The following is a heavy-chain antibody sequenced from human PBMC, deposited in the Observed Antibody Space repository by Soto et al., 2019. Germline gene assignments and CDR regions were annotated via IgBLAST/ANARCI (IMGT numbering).Heavy chain of an antibody. CDR1: GGSISSYY. CDR3: ARGASDYSSSYLALDYMDV. CDR2: IYYSGST. V-gene: IGHV4-59*01. D-gene: IGHD6-6*01. Sequence: PSETLSLTCTVSGGSISSYYWSWIRQPPGKGLEWIGYIYYSGSTNYNPSLKSRVTISVDTSKNQFSLKLSSVTAADTAVYYCARGASDYSSSYLALDYMDVWGKGTTVTV. J-gene: IGHJ6*03.